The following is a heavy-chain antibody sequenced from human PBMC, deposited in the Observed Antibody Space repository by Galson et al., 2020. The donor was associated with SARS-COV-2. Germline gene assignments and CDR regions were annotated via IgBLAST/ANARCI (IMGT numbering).Heavy chain of an antibody. CDR1: GFTFSSYA. Sequence: GESLKISCAASGFTFSSYAMSWVRQAPGKGLEWVSAISGSGGSTYYADSVKGRFTISRDNSKNTLYLQMNSLRAEDTAVYYCAKDKALRSGWDAFDIWGQGTMVTVSS. CDR2: ISGSGGST. CDR3: AKDKALRSGWDAFDI. J-gene: IGHJ3*02. D-gene: IGHD3-22*01. V-gene: IGHV3-23*01.